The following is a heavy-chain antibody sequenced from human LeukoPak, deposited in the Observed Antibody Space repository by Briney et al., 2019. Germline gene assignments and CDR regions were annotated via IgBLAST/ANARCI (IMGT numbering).Heavy chain of an antibody. D-gene: IGHD6-19*01. V-gene: IGHV4-4*09. J-gene: IGHJ4*02. CDR2: IYNGVPT. Sequence: SETLSLTCTTSGAPISRFYWSWVRQPPGKGLEWIGNIYNGVPTFFNPSLKSRATLSVDTSKTQFSLQLASVTAADTAVYYCVQTTGWPGFDYWGQGILVTVSS. CDR3: VQTTGWPGFDY. CDR1: GAPISRFY.